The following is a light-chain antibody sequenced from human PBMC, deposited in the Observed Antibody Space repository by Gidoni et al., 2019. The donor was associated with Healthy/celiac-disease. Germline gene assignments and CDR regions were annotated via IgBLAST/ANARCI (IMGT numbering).Light chain of an antibody. Sequence: QSALTQPASVSGSPGQSITISGTGTSSDVGGYNYASWYQQHPGKAPKLILYEVSNRPSGVSNRFSGSKSGNTASLTISGLQAEDEADYYCSSYTSSSTLGGVFGGGTKLTVL. V-gene: IGLV2-14*01. CDR3: SSYTSSSTLGGV. CDR1: SSDVGGYNY. CDR2: EVS. J-gene: IGLJ2*01.